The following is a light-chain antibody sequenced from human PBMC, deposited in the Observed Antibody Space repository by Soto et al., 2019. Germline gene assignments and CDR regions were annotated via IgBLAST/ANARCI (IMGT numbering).Light chain of an antibody. J-gene: IGKJ1*01. CDR1: QGINTY. CDR2: AAS. CDR3: QQLKGSTWA. V-gene: IGKV1-9*01. Sequence: DIQLTQSPSFLSSSVGDRVTITCRASQGINTYLAWYQQKPGRAPKLLIYAASTLASGVTSRFSGSGSGTEFTLTISSLQPEDFANYSCQQLKGSTWAFGQGTKVEVK.